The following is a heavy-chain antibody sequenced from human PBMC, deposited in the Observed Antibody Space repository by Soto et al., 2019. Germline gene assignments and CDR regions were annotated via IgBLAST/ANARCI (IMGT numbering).Heavy chain of an antibody. Sequence: SETLSLTCTVSGGSIRSYYWSWIRQPPGKGLEWIGYIYYSGSTNYNPSLKSRVTISVDTSKNQFSLKLTSVTAADTAVYYCARLPVDAFDIWGQGTMVTVSS. J-gene: IGHJ3*02. CDR3: ARLPVDAFDI. V-gene: IGHV4-59*08. CDR2: IYYSGST. D-gene: IGHD4-4*01. CDR1: GGSIRSYY.